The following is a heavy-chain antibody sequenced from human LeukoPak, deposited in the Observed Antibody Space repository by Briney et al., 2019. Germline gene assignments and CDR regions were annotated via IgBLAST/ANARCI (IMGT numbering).Heavy chain of an antibody. Sequence: PSETLSLTCAVSGGSFTGSFSTYYWSWIRQPPGKGLEWIGEINHSGSTTYNPSLKSRVTISIDTSKNHFSLKLSSATAADTAMYYCARNGWYSVDYWGQGTQVIVSS. CDR1: GGSFTGSFSTYY. V-gene: IGHV4-34*01. CDR3: ARNGWYSVDY. D-gene: IGHD6-19*01. J-gene: IGHJ4*02. CDR2: INHSGST.